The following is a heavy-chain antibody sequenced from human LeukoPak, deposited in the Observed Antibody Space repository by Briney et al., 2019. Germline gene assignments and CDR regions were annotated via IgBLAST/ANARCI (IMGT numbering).Heavy chain of an antibody. J-gene: IGHJ3*02. D-gene: IGHD4-23*01. Sequence: ASVKVSCKASGYTFTSYAMNWVRQAPGQGLEWMGWINTNTGNPTYAQGFTGRFVFSLDTSVSTAYLQISSLKAEDTAVYYCARDLGLHGGNSRVNDAFDIWGQGTMVTVSS. CDR1: GYTFTSYA. CDR2: INTNTGNP. V-gene: IGHV7-4-1*02. CDR3: ARDLGLHGGNSRVNDAFDI.